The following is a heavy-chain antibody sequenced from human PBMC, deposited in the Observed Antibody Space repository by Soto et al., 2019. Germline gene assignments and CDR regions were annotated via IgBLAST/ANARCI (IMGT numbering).Heavy chain of an antibody. D-gene: IGHD4-17*01. Sequence: ASVKVSCKASGYTFTSYYMHWVRQAPGQGLEWMGIINPSGGSTSYAQKFQGRVTMTEDTSTDTAYMELSSLRSEDTAVYYCATTNYGDYVKHAFDIWGQGTMVTVSS. CDR1: GYTFTSYY. J-gene: IGHJ3*02. CDR2: INPSGGST. CDR3: ATTNYGDYVKHAFDI. V-gene: IGHV1-46*01.